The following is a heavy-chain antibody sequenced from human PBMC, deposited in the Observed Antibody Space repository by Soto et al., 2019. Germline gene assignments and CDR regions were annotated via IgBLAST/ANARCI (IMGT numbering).Heavy chain of an antibody. V-gene: IGHV3-23*01. CDR1: GLTFNAYS. D-gene: IGHD1-1*01. CDR2: ISTTGGST. CDR3: ARPDGATYNFRY. J-gene: IGHJ4*02. Sequence: DVQLLESGGSLVQPGGSLRLSCAASGLTFNAYSLSWVRQAPGKGLQWVSTISTTGGSTYYADSVKGRFTISRDNSQNTLSLQMNSLRAEDTAVYYCARPDGATYNFRYWGQGTLVTVSS.